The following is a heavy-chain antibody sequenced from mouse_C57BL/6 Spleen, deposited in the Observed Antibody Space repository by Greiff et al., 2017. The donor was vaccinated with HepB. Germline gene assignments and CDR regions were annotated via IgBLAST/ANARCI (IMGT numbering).Heavy chain of an antibody. CDR3: AKGDYDVDYAMDY. J-gene: IGHJ4*01. CDR1: GFTFSDYG. CDR2: ISSGSSTI. V-gene: IGHV5-17*01. Sequence: EVQLVESGGGLVKPGGSLKLSCAASGFTFSDYGMHWVRQAPEKGLEWVAYISSGSSTIYYADTVKGRFTISRDNAKNTLFLQMTSLRSEDTAMYYCAKGDYDVDYAMDYWGQGTSVTVSS. D-gene: IGHD2-4*01.